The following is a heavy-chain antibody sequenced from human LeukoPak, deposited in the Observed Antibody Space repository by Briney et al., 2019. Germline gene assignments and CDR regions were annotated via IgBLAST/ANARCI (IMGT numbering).Heavy chain of an antibody. Sequence: GSLRLSCTASGFTFSSYAMSWVRPAPGKGLAWVSAISGSGGSTYYADSVKGRFTISRDNSKNTLYLQMNSLRAEDTAVYYCAKDQITMVRGVIRSAPFDYWGQGTLVTVSS. V-gene: IGHV3-23*01. D-gene: IGHD3-10*01. CDR1: GFTFSSYA. CDR2: ISGSGGST. CDR3: AKDQITMVRGVIRSAPFDY. J-gene: IGHJ4*02.